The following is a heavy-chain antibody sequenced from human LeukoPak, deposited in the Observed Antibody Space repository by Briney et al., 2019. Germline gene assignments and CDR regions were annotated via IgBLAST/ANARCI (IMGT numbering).Heavy chain of an antibody. V-gene: IGHV3-21*01. Sequence: GGSLRLSCAASGFTISSYSMNWVRQAPGKGLEWVSGISSGSRYIYYADSVKGRFTISRDNAKNSLYLQMNSLRAEDTAVYYCARDHGSITMIVVVLDYWGQGTLVTVSS. CDR3: ARDHGSITMIVVVLDY. D-gene: IGHD3-22*01. J-gene: IGHJ4*02. CDR1: GFTISSYS. CDR2: ISSGSRYI.